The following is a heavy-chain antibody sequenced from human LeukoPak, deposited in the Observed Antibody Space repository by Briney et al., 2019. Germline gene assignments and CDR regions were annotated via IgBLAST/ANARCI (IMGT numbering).Heavy chain of an antibody. D-gene: IGHD4-11*01. CDR2: ISAYNGNT. V-gene: IGHV1-18*01. CDR1: GYTFISYG. CDR3: ARDSRGEYSNYDD. Sequence: ASVKVSCKASGYTFISYGISWVRQAPGQGLEWMGWISAYNGNTNYAQKLQGRVTMTRDTSISTAYMELSRLRSDDTAVYYCARDSRGEYSNYDDWGQGTLVTVSS. J-gene: IGHJ4*02.